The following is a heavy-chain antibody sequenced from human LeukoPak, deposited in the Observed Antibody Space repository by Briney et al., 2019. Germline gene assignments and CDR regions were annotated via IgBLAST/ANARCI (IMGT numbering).Heavy chain of an antibody. J-gene: IGHJ5*02. CDR3: ARGPNNYWFDP. CDR2: IYYSGST. CDR1: GGSISSYY. V-gene: IGHV4-59*01. Sequence: PSETLSLTCTVSGGSISSYYWSWIRQPPGKGLEWIGYIYYSGSTNYNPSLKSRVTISVDTSKNQFSLKLSSVTAADTAVYYCARGPNNYWFDPWGQGTLVTVSS.